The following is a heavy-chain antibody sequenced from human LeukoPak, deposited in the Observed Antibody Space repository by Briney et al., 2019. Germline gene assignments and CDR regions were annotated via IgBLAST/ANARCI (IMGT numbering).Heavy chain of an antibody. CDR1: GFTFSSYA. Sequence: GGSLRLSCAASGFTFSSYAMSWVRQAPGKGLEWVSAISGSGGSTYYADSVKGRFTISRDNAKNSLYLQMDSLRAEDTAVYYCARDPGRQYSSIADVWAKGPRSPSP. CDR3: ARDPGRQYSSIADV. CDR2: ISGSGGST. D-gene: IGHD6-19*01. J-gene: IGHJ6*02. V-gene: IGHV3-23*01.